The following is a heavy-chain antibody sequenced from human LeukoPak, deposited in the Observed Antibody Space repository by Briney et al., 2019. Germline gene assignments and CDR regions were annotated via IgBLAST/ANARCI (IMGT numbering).Heavy chain of an antibody. CDR3: ARGNLGEATYYFDY. CDR1: GGSISSSSYY. J-gene: IGHJ4*02. CDR2: IYYSGST. V-gene: IGHV4-39*07. D-gene: IGHD3-10*01. Sequence: PSQTLSLTCTVSGGSISSSSYYWGWVRQPPGKGLEWIGSIYYSGSTYYNPSLKSRVTISVDTSKNQFSLKLSSVTAADTAVYYCARGNLGEATYYFDYWGQGTLVTVSS.